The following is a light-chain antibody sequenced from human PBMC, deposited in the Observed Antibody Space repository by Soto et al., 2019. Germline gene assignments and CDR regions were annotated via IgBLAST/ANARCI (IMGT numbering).Light chain of an antibody. Sequence: EIVLTQSPDTLSLSPGERATLSCRASQDVESNFLAWYQQRPGQAPRLLIYGSSRRATGIPDRFSGSGSGTDFTLTISRVGPEDIAVYFCHQYYSSITFGGGTKVEV. J-gene: IGKJ4*01. CDR3: HQYYSSIT. CDR1: QDVESNF. CDR2: GSS. V-gene: IGKV3-20*01.